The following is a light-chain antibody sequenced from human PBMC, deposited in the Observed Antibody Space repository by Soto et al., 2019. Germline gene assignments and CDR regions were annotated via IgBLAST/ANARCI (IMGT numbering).Light chain of an antibody. J-gene: IGKJ1*01. CDR1: QSVDSNY. V-gene: IGKV3-20*01. CDR2: GAS. Sequence: IVLTQSPGTLSLSPGERATLSCRASQSVDSNYLAWYQQKPGQDPRLLIYGASRRATGIPDRFSGGGSGTDFTLTISRLEPEDFAVYYCQQYSSGMFGQGTKVEIK. CDR3: QQYSSGM.